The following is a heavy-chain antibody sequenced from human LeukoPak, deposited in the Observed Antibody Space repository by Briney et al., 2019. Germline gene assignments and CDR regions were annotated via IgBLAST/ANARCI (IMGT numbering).Heavy chain of an antibody. D-gene: IGHD3-3*01. J-gene: IGHJ6*02. Sequence: GSLRLSCAASGFTFSSYALSWVRQAPGKGLEWVSAISGSGGSTNYADSVKGRFTISRDNSKNTLSLQMNSLRVEDTAVYYCAKGGGDYDFWSAYFGMDVWGQGATVTVSS. CDR3: AKGGGDYDFWSAYFGMDV. CDR2: ISGSGGST. V-gene: IGHV3-23*01. CDR1: GFTFSSYA.